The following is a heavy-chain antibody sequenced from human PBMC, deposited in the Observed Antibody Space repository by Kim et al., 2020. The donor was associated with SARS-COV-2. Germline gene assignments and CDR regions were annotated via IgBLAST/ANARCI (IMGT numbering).Heavy chain of an antibody. CDR3: ARRTPNYFGSGSYYYFDF. J-gene: IGHJ4*02. Sequence: TSRVTLSVDTSKNQFSLKLNSVTAADTAVYYCARRTPNYFGSGSYYYFDFWGQGTLVTVSS. D-gene: IGHD3-10*01. V-gene: IGHV4-61*07.